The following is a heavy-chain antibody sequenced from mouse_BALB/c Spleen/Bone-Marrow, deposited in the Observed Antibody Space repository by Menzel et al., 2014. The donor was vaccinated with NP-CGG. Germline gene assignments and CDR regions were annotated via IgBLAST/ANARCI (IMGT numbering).Heavy chain of an antibody. CDR1: GYTFTSYV. D-gene: IGHD2-10*02. CDR2: INPYNDGT. J-gene: IGHJ4*01. Sequence: EVQLVESGPELVKPGASVEMSCKASGYTFTSYVMHWVKQKPGQGLEWIGYINPYNDGTKYNEKFKGKATLTSDKSSSTAYMELSSLTSEDSAAYYCARGRYGNVYYAMDYWGQGTSVTVSS. CDR3: ARGRYGNVYYAMDY. V-gene: IGHV1-14*01.